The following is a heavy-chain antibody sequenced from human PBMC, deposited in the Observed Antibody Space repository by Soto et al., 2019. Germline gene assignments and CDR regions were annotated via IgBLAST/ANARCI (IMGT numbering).Heavy chain of an antibody. V-gene: IGHV1-69*04. CDR2: IIPILGIA. CDR1: GGTFSSYT. Sequence: SVKVSCKASGGTFSSYTISWVRQAPGQGLEWMGMIIPILGIANYAQKFQGRVTITADKSTSTAYMELSSLRSEDTAVYYCARERTMARGGTVYYFDNWS. CDR3: ARERTMARGGTVYYFDN. D-gene: IGHD3-10*01. J-gene: IGHJ4*01.